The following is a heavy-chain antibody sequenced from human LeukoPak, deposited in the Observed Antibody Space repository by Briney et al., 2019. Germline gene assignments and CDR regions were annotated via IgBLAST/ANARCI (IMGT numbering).Heavy chain of an antibody. D-gene: IGHD3-22*01. CDR2: ISSSGSTI. Sequence: GGSLRLSCAASGFTFSSYWMNWVRQAPGKGLGWVSSISSSGSTIYYADSVKGRFTITRDNAKNSLYLQMTGLRAEDTAVYYWARRHLGVTMLVPYSGVPDYWGQGTLVTVSS. V-gene: IGHV3-48*04. J-gene: IGHJ4*02. CDR1: GFTFSSYW. CDR3: ARRHLGVTMLVPYSGVPDY.